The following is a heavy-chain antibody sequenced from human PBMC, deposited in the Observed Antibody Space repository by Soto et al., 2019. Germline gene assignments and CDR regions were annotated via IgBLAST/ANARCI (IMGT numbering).Heavy chain of an antibody. V-gene: IGHV2-26*01. CDR3: ARILKRSKGSGWTGACDY. D-gene: IGHD6-19*01. J-gene: IGHJ4*02. CDR1: GFSLSNARMG. Sequence: QVTLKESGPVLVKPTETLTLTCTVSGFSLSNARMGVSWIRQPPGKALEWLAHIFSNDEKSYSTSLKSRLTISKATSKSQLVLTMTNMDPVDTATYYCARILKRSKGSGWTGACDYWGQGTLVTVSS. CDR2: IFSNDEK.